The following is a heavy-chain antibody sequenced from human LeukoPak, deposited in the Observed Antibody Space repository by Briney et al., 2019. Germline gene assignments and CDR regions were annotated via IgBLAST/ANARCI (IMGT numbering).Heavy chain of an antibody. D-gene: IGHD6-19*01. CDR1: GFTFCCYW. CDR2: IKQDGSEK. Sequence: PGGSLRLSCSASGFTFCCYWMGWVAQAPGQGLVGVATIKQDGSEKYYVASVKGRFTMSRDNAKNSLYLQMNSLRVEDTAVYYCARVGQWLVFDYWGQGTLVTVSS. J-gene: IGHJ4*02. CDR3: ARVGQWLVFDY. V-gene: IGHV3-7*01.